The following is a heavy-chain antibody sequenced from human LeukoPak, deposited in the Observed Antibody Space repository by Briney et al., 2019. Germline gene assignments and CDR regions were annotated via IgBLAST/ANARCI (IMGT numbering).Heavy chain of an antibody. Sequence: SETLSLTCAVYGGSFSGYYWSWIRQPAGKGLEWIGRIYTSGSTNYNPSLKSRVTMSVDTSKNQFSLKLSSVTAADTAVYYCARAPTHYDILTGQYYYMDVWGKGTTVTVSS. D-gene: IGHD3-9*01. CDR2: IYTSGST. CDR1: GGSFSGYY. CDR3: ARAPTHYDILTGQYYYMDV. J-gene: IGHJ6*03. V-gene: IGHV4-59*10.